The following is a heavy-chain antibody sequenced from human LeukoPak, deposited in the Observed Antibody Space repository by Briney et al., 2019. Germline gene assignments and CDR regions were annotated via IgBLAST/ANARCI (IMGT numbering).Heavy chain of an antibody. CDR1: GFTFSSYG. CDR3: ARDHRLDSNWYFDL. CDR2: ISYDGSNK. Sequence: GGSLRLSCAASGFTFSSYGMHWVRQAPGKGLEWVAVISYDGSNKYYADSVKGRFTISRDNSKNTLYLQMNSLRAEDTAVYYCARDHRLDSNWYFDLWGRGTLVTVSS. J-gene: IGHJ2*01. V-gene: IGHV3-30*03.